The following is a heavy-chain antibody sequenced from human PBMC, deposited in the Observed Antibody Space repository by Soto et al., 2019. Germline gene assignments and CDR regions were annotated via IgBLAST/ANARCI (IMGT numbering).Heavy chain of an antibody. V-gene: IGHV3-64*01. D-gene: IGHD6-6*01. CDR2: ISSNGVGT. J-gene: IGHJ6*03. CDR3: ARRARPDFYYMAV. CDR1: GFTLSGYA. Sequence: EVQLAESGGGLAQPGGSLRLSCAASGFTLSGYAMDWVRQAPGKGLEYVSGISSNGVGTYYANSVQGRFTISRDNSKNRVYLQMSSLRPEDMAVYYCARRARPDFYYMAVWGKGTTVTVSS.